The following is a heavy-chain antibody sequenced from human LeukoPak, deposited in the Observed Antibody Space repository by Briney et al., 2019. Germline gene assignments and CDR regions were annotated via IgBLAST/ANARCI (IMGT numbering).Heavy chain of an antibody. D-gene: IGHD2-2*01. CDR3: AKGDQLLYGYFDY. Sequence: AGGSLRLSCAASGFTFSSYAMSWVRQAPGKGLEWVSAISGSGGSTYYADSVKGRFTISRDNSKNTLYLQMNSLRAEDTAVYYCAKGDQLLYGYFDYWGQGTLVTVSS. J-gene: IGHJ4*02. CDR1: GFTFSSYA. V-gene: IGHV3-23*01. CDR2: ISGSGGST.